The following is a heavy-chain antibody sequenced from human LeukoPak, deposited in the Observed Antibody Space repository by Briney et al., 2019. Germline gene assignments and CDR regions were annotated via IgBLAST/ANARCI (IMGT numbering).Heavy chain of an antibody. CDR3: AKESSFSGSYYYYHGMDV. V-gene: IGHV3-23*01. D-gene: IGHD1-26*01. CDR2: ISGSGGST. J-gene: IGHJ6*02. Sequence: GGSLRLSCAASGFTFSSYAMTWVRQAPGKGLEWVSAISGSGGSTYYADSVKGRFTISRDNSKNTLYVQMSSLRAEDTAVYYCAKESSFSGSYYYYHGMDVWGQGTTVTVSS. CDR1: GFTFSSYA.